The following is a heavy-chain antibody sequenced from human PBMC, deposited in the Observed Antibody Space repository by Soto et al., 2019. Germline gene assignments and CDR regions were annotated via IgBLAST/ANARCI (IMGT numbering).Heavy chain of an antibody. CDR1: GGSISRYY. CDR2: MYNTGST. Sequence: QVQLQESGPGLVKPSETLSLTCTVSGGSISRYYWSWIRQPPGKGLEWIGYMYNTGSTVYNPSFKRRVTISVDTSKNQFSLKLNSVTAADTAVYYWARDLWGYCGTDCYPLDVWGQGTTVTVSS. D-gene: IGHD2-21*02. J-gene: IGHJ6*02. CDR3: ARDLWGYCGTDCYPLDV. V-gene: IGHV4-59*01.